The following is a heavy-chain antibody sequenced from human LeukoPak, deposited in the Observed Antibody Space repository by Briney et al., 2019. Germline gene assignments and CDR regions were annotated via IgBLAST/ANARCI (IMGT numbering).Heavy chain of an antibody. CDR3: ARVEDENWFDP. CDR1: GLTFSSYS. Sequence: GGSLRLSCAASGLTFSSYSMNWVRQAPGKGLEWVSSISSSSSYIYYADSVKGRFTISRDNAKNSLYLQMNSLRAEDTAVYYCARVEDENWFDPWGQGTLVTVSS. CDR2: ISSSSSYI. V-gene: IGHV3-21*01. J-gene: IGHJ5*02. D-gene: IGHD2-15*01.